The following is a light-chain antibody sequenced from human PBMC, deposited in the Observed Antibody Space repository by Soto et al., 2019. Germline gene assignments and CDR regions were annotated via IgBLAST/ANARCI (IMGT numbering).Light chain of an antibody. V-gene: IGKV3-20*01. CDR2: EAS. CDR3: QQYGRSPIT. J-gene: IGKJ5*01. CDR1: QILSTRS. Sequence: VLTQSPGTLSLSPGERLTLSCRTSQILSTRSLAWYQQKPGQAPSLLIYEASTRAPGTPDRFSGSGSGTDFTLTIGRLEPEDFAVYYCQQYGRSPITFGLGTRLEIK.